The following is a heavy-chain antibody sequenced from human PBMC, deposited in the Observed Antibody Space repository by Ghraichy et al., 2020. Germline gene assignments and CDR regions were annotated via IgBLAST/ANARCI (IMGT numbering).Heavy chain of an antibody. CDR3: ATDRFHVMDV. J-gene: IGHJ6*02. V-gene: IGHV3-74*01. D-gene: IGHD3-3*01. CDR2: ITSDGTNT. CDR1: GFTFSSYS. Sequence: GGSLRLSCAASGFTFSSYSMNWVRQAPGKGLEWVSCITSDGTNTIYADSVKGRFTISRDNANNMLYLQMHSLRAEDTAVYYCATDRFHVMDVWGQGTTVTVSS.